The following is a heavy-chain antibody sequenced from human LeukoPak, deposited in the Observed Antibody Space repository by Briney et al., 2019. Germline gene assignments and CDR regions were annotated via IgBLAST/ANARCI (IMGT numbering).Heavy chain of an antibody. V-gene: IGHV1-69*05. D-gene: IGHD3-3*01. CDR3: ARGDNDFWSAISEYYYMDV. CDR2: IIPIFGTA. Sequence: GASVKVSCKASGGTFSSYAISWVRQAPGQGLEWMGGIIPIFGTANYAQKFQGRVTITTDEFTSTAYTELSSLRSEDTAVYYCARGDNDFWSAISEYYYMDVWGKGTTVTVSS. J-gene: IGHJ6*03. CDR1: GGTFSSYA.